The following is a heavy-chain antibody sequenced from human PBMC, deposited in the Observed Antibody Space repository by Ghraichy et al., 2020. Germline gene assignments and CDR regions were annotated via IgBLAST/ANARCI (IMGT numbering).Heavy chain of an antibody. V-gene: IGHV4-61*01. CDR3: ARSARGGWADY. D-gene: IGHD3-16*01. CDR1: GGSVSSGSYY. J-gene: IGHJ4*02. Sequence: SETLSLTCTVSGGSVSSGSYYWSWIRQPPGKGLEWIGYIYYSGSTNYNPSLKSRVTISVDTSKNQFSLKLSSVTAADTAVYYCARSARGGWADYWGQGTLVTVSS. CDR2: IYYSGST.